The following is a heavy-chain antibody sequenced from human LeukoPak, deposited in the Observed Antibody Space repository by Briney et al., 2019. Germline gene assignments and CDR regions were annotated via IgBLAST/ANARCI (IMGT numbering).Heavy chain of an antibody. CDR2: IWHDGSNR. CDR3: ARDPMTTAYYYYYYMDV. CDR1: GFTLGTYG. V-gene: IGHV3-33*01. D-gene: IGHD4-11*01. J-gene: IGHJ6*03. Sequence: GGSLRLSCAASGFTLGTYGMHWVRQAPGKGLEWVAVIWHDGSNRYHADSVKGRFIISRDNSKSTLYLQMNSLRAEDTAVYYCARDPMTTAYYYYYYMDVWGKGTTVTVSS.